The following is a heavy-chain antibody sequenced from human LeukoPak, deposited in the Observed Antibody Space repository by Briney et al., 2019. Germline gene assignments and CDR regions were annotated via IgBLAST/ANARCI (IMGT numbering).Heavy chain of an antibody. V-gene: IGHV3-48*01. CDR1: GFTFSSYS. D-gene: IGHD5-12*01. CDR3: ARVNIVATINHYYYYMDV. CDR2: ISSSSSTI. J-gene: IGHJ6*03. Sequence: GGSLRLSCVASGFTFSSYSMNWVRQAPGKGLEWVSYISSSSSTIYYADSVKGRFTISRDNAKNSLYLQMNSLRAEDTAVYYCARVNIVATINHYYYYMDVWGKGTTVTVSS.